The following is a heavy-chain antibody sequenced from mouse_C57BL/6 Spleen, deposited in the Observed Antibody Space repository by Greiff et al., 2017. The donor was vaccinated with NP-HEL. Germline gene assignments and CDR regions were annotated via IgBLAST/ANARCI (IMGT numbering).Heavy chain of an antibody. D-gene: IGHD2-4*01. CDR3: ARSVYDYDSYFDY. CDR2: IYPGSGNT. J-gene: IGHJ2*01. CDR1: GYTFTDYY. V-gene: IGHV1-76*01. Sequence: VQRVESGAELVRPGASVKLSCKASGYTFTDYYINWVKQRPGQGLEWIARIYPGSGNTYYNEKFKGKATLTAEKSSSTAYMQLSSLTSEDSAVYFCARSVYDYDSYFDYWGQGTTLTVSS.